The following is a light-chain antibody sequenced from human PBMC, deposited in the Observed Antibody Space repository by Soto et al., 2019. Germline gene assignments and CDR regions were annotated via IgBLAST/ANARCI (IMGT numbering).Light chain of an antibody. CDR3: ETWDTNVVV. CDR2: LEGSGSY. J-gene: IGLJ2*01. V-gene: IGLV4-60*02. CDR1: SGHSTYI. Sequence: QLVLTQSSSASASLGSSVKLTCTLSSGHSTYIIAWHQQQPGKAPRYLMKLEGSGSYNKGSGSPDRFSGSSSGADRYLTISNLPFEDEADYYCETWDTNVVVFGGGTKLTVL.